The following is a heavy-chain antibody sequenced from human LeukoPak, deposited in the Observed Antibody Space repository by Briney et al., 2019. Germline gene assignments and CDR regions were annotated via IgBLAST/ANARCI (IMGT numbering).Heavy chain of an antibody. D-gene: IGHD3-10*01. V-gene: IGHV4-34*01. Sequence: SETLSLTCTVSGGSISSYYWSWIRQPAGKGLEWIGEINHSGSTNYNPSLKSRVTISVDTSKNQFSLKLSSVTAADTAVYYCARRTRTRYYYGSGTSGWAWYYWGQGTLVTVSS. CDR1: GGSISSYY. CDR2: INHSGST. CDR3: ARRTRTRYYYGSGTSGWAWYY. J-gene: IGHJ4*02.